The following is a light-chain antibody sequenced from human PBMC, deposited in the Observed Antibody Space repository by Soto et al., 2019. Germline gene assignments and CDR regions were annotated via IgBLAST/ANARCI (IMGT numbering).Light chain of an antibody. CDR3: AAWDDSLNGPV. CDR2: DTN. V-gene: IGLV1-44*01. J-gene: IGLJ2*01. Sequence: QSVLTQPPSASGTPGQTVTISCSGSSSNIGLNDVHWYRQLSGTAPQILIYDTNQQATGVPDRISGSRSGTSASLAIHGLQSEDEAEYHCAAWDDSLNGPVFGGGTKLTVL. CDR1: SSNIGLND.